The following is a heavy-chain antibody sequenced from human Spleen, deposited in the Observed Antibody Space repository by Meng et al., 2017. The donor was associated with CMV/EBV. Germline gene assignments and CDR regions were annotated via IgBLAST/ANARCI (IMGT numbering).Heavy chain of an antibody. V-gene: IGHV3-53*01. Sequence: GGSLRLSCAASGFTVSSNYMSWVRQAPGKGLEWVSVIYSGGSTYYADSVKGRFTISRDNSKNTLYLQMNSLRAEDTAVYYCAKDLILYSSSSNWFDPWGQGTLVIVSS. D-gene: IGHD6-6*01. CDR1: GFTVSSNY. CDR3: AKDLILYSSSSNWFDP. J-gene: IGHJ5*02. CDR2: IYSGGST.